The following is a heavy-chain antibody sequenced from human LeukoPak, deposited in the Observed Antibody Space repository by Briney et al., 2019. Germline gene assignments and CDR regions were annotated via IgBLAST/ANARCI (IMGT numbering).Heavy chain of an antibody. V-gene: IGHV1-2*02. D-gene: IGHD3-10*01. J-gene: IGHJ4*02. CDR3: ARGREVRGVIIIRLDY. CDR1: GYTFTGYY. Sequence: GASVKVSCKASGYTFTGYYMHWVRQAPGQGLEWMGWINPNSGGTNYAQKFQGRVTMTRDTSISTAYMELSRLRSDDTAVYYCARGREVRGVIIIRLDYWGQGTLVTVSS. CDR2: INPNSGGT.